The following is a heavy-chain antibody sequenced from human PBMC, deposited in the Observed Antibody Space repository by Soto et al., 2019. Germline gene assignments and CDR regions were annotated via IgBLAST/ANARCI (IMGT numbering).Heavy chain of an antibody. Sequence: QVQLQESGPELVKPSQTLSLTCTVSGGSVSSGGYYWSWIRQHPGRGLEWMGYIYYSGSTYYNPSLKSRVTISVDTSKNQFSLKLSSVTAADTAVYYCARTSGSYPYYFDYWGQGTLVTVSS. CDR3: ARTSGSYPYYFDY. D-gene: IGHD3-10*01. CDR2: IYYSGST. CDR1: GGSVSSGGYY. J-gene: IGHJ4*02. V-gene: IGHV4-31*03.